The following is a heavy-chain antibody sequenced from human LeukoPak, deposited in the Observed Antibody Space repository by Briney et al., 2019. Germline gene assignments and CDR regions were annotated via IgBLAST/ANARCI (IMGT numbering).Heavy chain of an antibody. V-gene: IGHV3-73*01. CDR1: GFTFSGSA. CDR3: TRQSPIYCGGDCYPFDY. J-gene: IGHJ4*02. Sequence: GGSLKLSCAASGFTFSGSAMHWVRQASGKGLEWVGRIRSKANSYATAYAASVKGRFTISRDDSKHTAYLQMNSLKTEDTAVYYCTRQSPIYCGGDCYPFDYWGQGTLVTVSS. D-gene: IGHD2-21*02. CDR2: IRSKANSYAT.